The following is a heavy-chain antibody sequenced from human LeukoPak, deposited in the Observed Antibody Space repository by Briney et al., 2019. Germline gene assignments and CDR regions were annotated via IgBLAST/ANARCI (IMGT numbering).Heavy chain of an antibody. CDR2: IRYDGSNK. J-gene: IGHJ6*03. Sequence: GGSLRLSCAVSGFTFSSYGMYWVRQAPGKGLEWVAFIRYDGSNKYYADSVKGRFTISRDNSKNTLYLQMNSLRAEDTAVYYCARNPAGHLANYYYYYYMDVWGKGTTVTVSS. D-gene: IGHD2-2*01. CDR1: GFTFSSYG. CDR3: ARNPAGHLANYYYYYYMDV. V-gene: IGHV3-30*02.